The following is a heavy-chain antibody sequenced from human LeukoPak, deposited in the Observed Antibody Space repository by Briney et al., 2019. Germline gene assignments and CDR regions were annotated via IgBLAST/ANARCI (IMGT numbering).Heavy chain of an antibody. J-gene: IGHJ4*02. CDR1: GGSISSYY. Sequence: SETLSLTCTVSGGSISSYYWSWIRQPAGKGLEWIGRIYTSGTTHYNPSLKSRVTMSVDTSKNQFSLRLSSVTAADTAVYYCARLSTVTTSFDYWGQGTLVTVSS. CDR3: ARLSTVTTSFDY. V-gene: IGHV4-4*07. CDR2: IYTSGTT. D-gene: IGHD4-17*01.